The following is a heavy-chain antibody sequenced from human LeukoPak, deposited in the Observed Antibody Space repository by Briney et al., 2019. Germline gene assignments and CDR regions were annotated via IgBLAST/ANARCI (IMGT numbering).Heavy chain of an antibody. Sequence: GALRLSCAASGFTFSNYAMSWVRQAPGKGLEWVSAITGSGGSTYYADSVKGRFTISRDNSKNALFLQMNSLRVEDSAVYYCAKGPRGLWFGELSDWGQGTLVTVSS. J-gene: IGHJ4*02. CDR3: AKGPRGLWFGELSD. V-gene: IGHV3-23*01. CDR2: ITGSGGST. D-gene: IGHD3-10*01. CDR1: GFTFSNYA.